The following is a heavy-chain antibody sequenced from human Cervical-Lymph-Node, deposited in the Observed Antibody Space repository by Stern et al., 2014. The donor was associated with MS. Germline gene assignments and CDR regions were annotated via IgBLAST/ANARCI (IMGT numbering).Heavy chain of an antibody. V-gene: IGHV4-39*01. J-gene: IGHJ4*02. Sequence: VQLVESGPGLVKPSETLSLTCTLSGGPISSSRYYWGWVRQSPGKGLEWIGGIDYSGSAYYNPSLKSRVTLSVDPSRNQFSLKVSSVTAADTTFYYCARLSRVGVIFDWGQGTLVTVSS. CDR1: GGPISSSRYY. CDR3: ARLSRVGVIFD. CDR2: IDYSGSA. D-gene: IGHD1-26*01.